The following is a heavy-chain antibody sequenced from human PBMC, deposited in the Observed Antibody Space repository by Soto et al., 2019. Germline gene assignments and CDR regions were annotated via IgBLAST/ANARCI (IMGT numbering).Heavy chain of an antibody. J-gene: IGHJ4*02. CDR1: SGSSGY. CDR3: PLAREPEYGSAIFFDI. CDR2: IYSAGST. Sequence: SGSSGYMRWVRQPPRKGLQCGSVIYSAGSTFYASSVMGRFPICRDISTYRVYLHMRSLTDEYTAFYYSPLAREPEYGSAIFFDIWGQGARVTV. D-gene: IGHD2-21*01. V-gene: IGHV3-53*01.